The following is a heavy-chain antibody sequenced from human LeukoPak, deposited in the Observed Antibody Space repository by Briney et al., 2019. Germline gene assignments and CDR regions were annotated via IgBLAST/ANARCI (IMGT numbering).Heavy chain of an antibody. J-gene: IGHJ4*02. CDR1: GGSISSGDYY. CDR2: ISSSGST. Sequence: PSQTLSLTCTVSGGSISSGDYYWSWIRQPPGTGLEWIGYISSSGSTYYNPSLRSRVTVSVDTSKNQFSLKLRSVTAADTAVYYCARGEAYCSSTSCGNFLFDYWGQGTLVTVSS. CDR3: ARGEAYCSSTSCGNFLFDY. D-gene: IGHD2-2*01. V-gene: IGHV4-30-4*08.